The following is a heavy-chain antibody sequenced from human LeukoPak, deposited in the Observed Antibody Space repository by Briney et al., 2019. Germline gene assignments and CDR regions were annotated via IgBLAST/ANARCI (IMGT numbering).Heavy chain of an antibody. D-gene: IGHD2-2*01. CDR3: ARLGYCSSTSCYPDF. J-gene: IGHJ4*02. CDR1: DYSISSLYY. V-gene: IGHV4-38-2*02. CDR2: IHHSGST. Sequence: SETLSLTCTVSDYSISSLYYWGWIRQPPGKGLEWITSIHHSGSTDYNPSLKSRVTISMDTSKNQFSLKLKYVTAADTAVYYCARLGYCSSTSCYPDFWGQGTLVTVSS.